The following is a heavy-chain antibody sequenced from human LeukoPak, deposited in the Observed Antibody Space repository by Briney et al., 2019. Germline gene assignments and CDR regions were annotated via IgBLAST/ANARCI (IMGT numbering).Heavy chain of an antibody. D-gene: IGHD2-2*02. Sequence: SVKVSCKASGYTFTSYDINWVRQAPGQGLEWMGGIIPIFGTANYAQKFQGRVTITADESTSTAYMELSSLRSEDTAVYYCATCARNFYCYRFDYWGQGTLVTVSS. CDR3: ATCARNFYCYRFDY. J-gene: IGHJ4*02. CDR2: IIPIFGTA. CDR1: GYTFTSYD. V-gene: IGHV1-69*13.